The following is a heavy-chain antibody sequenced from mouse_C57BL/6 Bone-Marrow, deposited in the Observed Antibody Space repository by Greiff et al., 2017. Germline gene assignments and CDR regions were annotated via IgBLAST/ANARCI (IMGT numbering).Heavy chain of an antibody. CDR2: INPSTGGT. CDR3: ARETTVVAKAMDY. J-gene: IGHJ4*01. Sequence: VQLQQPGPELVKPGASVKISCKASGYSFTGYYMNWVKQSPEKSLEWIGEINPSTGGTTYNQKFKAKATLTVDKSSSTAYMQLKSLTSEDSAVYYCARETTVVAKAMDYWGQGTSVTVSS. V-gene: IGHV1-42*01. CDR1: GYSFTGYY. D-gene: IGHD1-1*01.